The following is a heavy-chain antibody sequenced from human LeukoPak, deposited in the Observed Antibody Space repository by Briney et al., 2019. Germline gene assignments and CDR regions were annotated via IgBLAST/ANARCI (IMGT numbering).Heavy chain of an antibody. V-gene: IGHV4-34*01. D-gene: IGHD3-3*01. CDR1: GGSFSGYY. J-gene: IGHJ3*02. CDR3: ARGFYDFWSGYYPFDI. CDR2: INHSGST. Sequence: SETLSLTCAVYGGSFSGYYWSWVRQPPGKGLEWIGEINHSGSTNYNPSLKSRVTISVDTSKNQFSLKLSSVTAADAAVYYCARGFYDFWSGYYPFDIWGQGTMVTVSS.